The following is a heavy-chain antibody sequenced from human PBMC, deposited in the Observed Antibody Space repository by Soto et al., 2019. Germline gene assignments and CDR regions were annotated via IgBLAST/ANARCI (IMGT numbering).Heavy chain of an antibody. CDR3: ARATVGTYYFDY. CDR2: TRDKTNSYTT. J-gene: IGHJ4*02. V-gene: IGHV3-72*01. D-gene: IGHD3-16*01. CDR1: GFTFSDHY. Sequence: GGSLRLSCAASGFTFSDHYMDWVRQAPGKGLEWVGRTRDKTNSYTTGYAASVKGRFTISRDDSKSSLYLQMNSLKTEDTAVYYCARATVGTYYFDYWGQGTLVTVSS.